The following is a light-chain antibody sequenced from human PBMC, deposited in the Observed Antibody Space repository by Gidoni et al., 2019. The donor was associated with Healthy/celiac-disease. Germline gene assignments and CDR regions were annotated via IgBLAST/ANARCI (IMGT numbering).Light chain of an antibody. J-gene: IGKJ3*01. CDR1: QSISTY. CDR2: AAS. CDR3: QQSDRTPFT. V-gene: IGKV1-39*01. Sequence: DVQMTPSPSSLSASVGDRVTITCRASQSISTYLNWYQQKPGKAPQLLIYAASSLQSGVPSRFSESGSGTDFTLTISGLQPDDFATYYCQQSDRTPFTFGPGTKVELK.